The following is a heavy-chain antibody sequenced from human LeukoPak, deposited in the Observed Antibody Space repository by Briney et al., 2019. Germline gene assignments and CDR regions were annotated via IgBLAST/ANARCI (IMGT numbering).Heavy chain of an antibody. CDR3: AREEALGSGSFDY. D-gene: IGHD1-26*01. CDR2: IYYSGST. J-gene: IGHJ4*02. V-gene: IGHV4-61*01. CDR1: GGSISSGSYY. Sequence: SQTLSLTCTVSGGSISSGSYYWSWIRQPPGKGLEWIGYIYYSGSTNYNPSLKSRVTISVDTSKNQFSLKLGSVTAADTAVYYCAREEALGSGSFDYWGQGTLVTVSS.